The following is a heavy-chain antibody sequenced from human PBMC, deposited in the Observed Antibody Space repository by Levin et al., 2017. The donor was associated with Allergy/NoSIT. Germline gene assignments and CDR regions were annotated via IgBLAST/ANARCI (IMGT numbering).Heavy chain of an antibody. V-gene: IGHV1-69*06. Sequence: SVKVSCKASGGTFSSYAISWVRQAPGQGLEWMGGIIPIFGTANYAQKFQGRVTITADKSTSTAYMELSSLRSEDTAVYYCARYDFWSGYHPLRLLGYYMDVWGKGTTVTVSS. CDR2: IIPIFGTA. J-gene: IGHJ6*03. CDR3: ARYDFWSGYHPLRLLGYYMDV. D-gene: IGHD3-3*01. CDR1: GGTFSSYA.